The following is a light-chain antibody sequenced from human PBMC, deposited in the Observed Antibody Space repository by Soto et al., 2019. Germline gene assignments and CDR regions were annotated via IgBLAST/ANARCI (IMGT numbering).Light chain of an antibody. CDR3: NTYTTSNTYV. J-gene: IGLJ1*01. CDR2: DVS. CDR1: SSDVGAYNY. V-gene: IGLV2-14*01. Sequence: QSVLTQPASVSGSPGQAITISCSGTSSDVGAYNYVSWYQQKPGKAPKLMIYDVSNRPSGVSNRFSGSKHGHTASLTISGARAEDESDQYYNTYTTSNTYVFGTGTKVTVL.